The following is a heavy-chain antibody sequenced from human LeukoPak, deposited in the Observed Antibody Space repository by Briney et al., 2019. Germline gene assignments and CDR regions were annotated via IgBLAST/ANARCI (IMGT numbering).Heavy chain of an antibody. CDR2: IKQDGSEK. D-gene: IGHD6-6*01. V-gene: IGHV3-7*01. CDR3: AWYSRSSEAY. CDR1: GFTFSTSW. Sequence: GGSLRLSCAVSGFTFSTSWMSWVRLAPGRGLEWVANIKQDGSEKNYVDSVKGRFTISRDNAKDLLYLQMNSLRVEDTAMYYCAWYSRSSEAYWGQGTLVTVSS. J-gene: IGHJ4*02.